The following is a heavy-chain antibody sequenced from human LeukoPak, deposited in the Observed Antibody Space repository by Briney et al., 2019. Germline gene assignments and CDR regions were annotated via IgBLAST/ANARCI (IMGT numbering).Heavy chain of an antibody. V-gene: IGHV3-43D*03. CDR1: GFTFSSYE. CDR2: ISWDGGST. J-gene: IGHJ3*02. D-gene: IGHD1-26*01. Sequence: GGSLRLSCAASGFTFSSYEMNWVRQAPGKGLEWVSLISWDGGSTYYADSVKGRFTISRDNSKNSLYLQMNSLRAEDTALYYCAKDSGSQGDDAFDIWGQGTMVTVSS. CDR3: AKDSGSQGDDAFDI.